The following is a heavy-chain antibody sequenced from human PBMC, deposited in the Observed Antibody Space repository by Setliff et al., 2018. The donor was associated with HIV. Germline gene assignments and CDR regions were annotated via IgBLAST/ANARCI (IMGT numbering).Heavy chain of an antibody. V-gene: IGHV3-7*03. CDR1: GFTFSNYA. D-gene: IGHD3-22*01. J-gene: IGHJ6*03. CDR2: IKQDGSEK. Sequence: GGSLRLSCAASGFTFSNYAMSWVRQAPGKGLEWVANIKQDGSEKYYVDSVKGRFTISRDNAKNSLYLQMNSLRAEDTAVYYCARDQTVAVTTGYYYYMDVWGKGTTVTVSS. CDR3: ARDQTVAVTTGYYYYMDV.